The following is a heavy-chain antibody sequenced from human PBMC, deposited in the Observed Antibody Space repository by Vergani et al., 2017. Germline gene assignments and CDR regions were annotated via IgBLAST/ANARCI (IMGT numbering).Heavy chain of an antibody. D-gene: IGHD3-22*01. CDR2: ISGSGGST. CDR1: GFTFSSYA. Sequence: EVQLLESGGGLVQPGGSLRLSCAASGFTFSSYAMSWVRQAPGKGLAWVSAISGSGGSTYYADSVKGRFTISRDSSKNTLYLQMNSLRAEDTAVYYCAKDTKADYYDSSGYYRPDAFDIWGQGTMVTVSS. J-gene: IGHJ3*02. CDR3: AKDTKADYYDSSGYYRPDAFDI. V-gene: IGHV3-23*01.